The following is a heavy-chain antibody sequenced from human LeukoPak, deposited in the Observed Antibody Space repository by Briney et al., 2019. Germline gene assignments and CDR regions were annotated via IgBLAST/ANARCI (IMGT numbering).Heavy chain of an antibody. D-gene: IGHD2-8*02. V-gene: IGHV3-64D*09. CDR3: VKRATGSPSAFDY. Sequence: GGSLRLSCSASGFTFSSYAMYWVRQAPGKGLEYVSAISSNGGSTYYADSVRGRFTISRDNSKNTLYLQMSSLRAEDTAVYYCVKRATGSPSAFDYWGQGTLVTVSS. CDR1: GFTFSSYA. CDR2: ISSNGGST. J-gene: IGHJ4*02.